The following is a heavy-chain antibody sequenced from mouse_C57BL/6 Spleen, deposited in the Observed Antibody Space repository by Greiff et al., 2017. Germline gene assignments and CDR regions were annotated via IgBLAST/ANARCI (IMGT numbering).Heavy chain of an antibody. CDR2: ISSGGSYT. CDR1: GFTFSSYG. D-gene: IGHD3-1*01. CDR3: ARHERSSYYFDY. Sequence: EVKLVESGGDLVKPGGSLKLSCAASGFTFSSYGMSWVRQTPDKRLEWVATISSGGSYTYYPDSVKGRFTISRDNAKNTLYLQMSSLKSEDTAMYYCARHERSSYYFDYWGQGTTLTVSS. J-gene: IGHJ2*01. V-gene: IGHV5-6*01.